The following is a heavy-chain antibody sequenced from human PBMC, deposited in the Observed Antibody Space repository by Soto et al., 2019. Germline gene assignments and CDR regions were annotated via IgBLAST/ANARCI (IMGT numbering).Heavy chain of an antibody. D-gene: IGHD5-12*01. Sequence: SETLSLTCAVSGGSISSSNWWRWVRQPPGKGLEWIGEIYHSGSTNYNPSLKSRVTISVDKSKNQFSLKLSAVTAADTAVYYCARRGYSGYDPTYYYYGMDVWGQGTTVTVSS. V-gene: IGHV4-4*02. CDR1: GGSISSSNW. CDR2: IYHSGST. J-gene: IGHJ6*02. CDR3: ARRGYSGYDPTYYYYGMDV.